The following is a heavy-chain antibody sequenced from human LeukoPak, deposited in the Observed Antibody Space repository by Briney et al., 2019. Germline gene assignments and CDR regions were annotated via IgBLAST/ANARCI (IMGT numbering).Heavy chain of an antibody. Sequence: ASVKVSCKASGYIFTDYAIHWLRQAPGQRPEWMGWMNGGNGNTKYSQKFQGRITLIRDTSAATAYMELSSLRHDDLAVYYCARGRGTSGSNRDFYYYYYMDVWGKGTTVTISS. CDR2: MNGGNGNT. CDR3: ARGRGTSGSNRDFYYYYYMDV. J-gene: IGHJ6*03. V-gene: IGHV1-3*01. D-gene: IGHD2-15*01. CDR1: GYIFTDYA.